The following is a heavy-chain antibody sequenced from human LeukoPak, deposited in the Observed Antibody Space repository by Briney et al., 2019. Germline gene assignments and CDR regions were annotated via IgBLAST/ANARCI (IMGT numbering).Heavy chain of an antibody. J-gene: IGHJ4*02. CDR3: VKDLYSSGLYYFAF. Sequence: GGSLRLSCAASGFTFSSYAMSWVRQAPGKGLEWVSGISGSGGSTYYADSVKGRFTISRDNSKNTLYLRMNSLRAEDTAIYYCVKDLYSSGLYYFAFWGQGTLVAVSS. D-gene: IGHD3-22*01. V-gene: IGHV3-23*01. CDR1: GFTFSSYA. CDR2: ISGSGGST.